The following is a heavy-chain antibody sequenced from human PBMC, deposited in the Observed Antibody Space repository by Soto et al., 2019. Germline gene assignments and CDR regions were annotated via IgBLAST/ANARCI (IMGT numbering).Heavy chain of an antibody. CDR2: IYHSGST. CDR3: ATWGGIAVDFDY. D-gene: IGHD6-19*01. J-gene: IGHJ4*02. Sequence: PSETLSLTCAVSGGSISSSNWWSWVRQPPGKGLEWIGEIYHSGSTNYNPSPKSRVTISVDKSKNQFSLKLSSVTAADTAVYYCATWGGIAVDFDYWGQGTLVTVSS. CDR1: GGSISSSNW. V-gene: IGHV4-4*02.